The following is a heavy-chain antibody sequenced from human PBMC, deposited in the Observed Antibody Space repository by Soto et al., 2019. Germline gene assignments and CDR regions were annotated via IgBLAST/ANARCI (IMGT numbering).Heavy chain of an antibody. J-gene: IGHJ5*02. CDR3: AKDLRGYSYGSWFDP. Sequence: GGSLRLSCAASGFTFSSYAMSWVRQAPGKGLEWVSAISGSGGSTYYADSVKGRFTISRDNSKNTLYLQMNSLRAEDTAVYYCAKDLRGYSYGSWFDPWGQGTLVTVSS. CDR1: GFTFSSYA. V-gene: IGHV3-23*01. D-gene: IGHD5-18*01. CDR2: ISGSGGST.